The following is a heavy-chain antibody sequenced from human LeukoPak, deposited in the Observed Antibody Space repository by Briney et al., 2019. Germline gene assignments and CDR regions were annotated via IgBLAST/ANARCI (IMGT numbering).Heavy chain of an antibody. V-gene: IGHV1-2*02. Sequence: ASVKVSCKASGYTFTGYYMHWVRQAPGQGLEWMGWINPNSGGTNYAQKFQGRVTMTRDTSISTAYMELSSLRSVDTAMYYCARDRYYDFWSGSHYFDYWGQGTLVTVSS. CDR3: ARDRYYDFWSGSHYFDY. J-gene: IGHJ4*02. CDR1: GYTFTGYY. D-gene: IGHD3-3*01. CDR2: INPNSGGT.